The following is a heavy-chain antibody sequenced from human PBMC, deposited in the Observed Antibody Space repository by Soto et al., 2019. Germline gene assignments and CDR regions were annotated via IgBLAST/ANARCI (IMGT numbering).Heavy chain of an antibody. V-gene: IGHV3-9*01. J-gene: IGHJ4*02. CDR1: GFTFDDYA. CDR2: ISWNSGDI. CDR3: AKDKYSSPTRFDY. D-gene: IGHD6-13*01. Sequence: PGGSLRLSCAASGFTFDDYAMHWVRQPPGKGLEWVSGISWNSGDIAYADSVKGRFTISRDNAKNSLYLQIDSLRAEDTALYYCAKDKYSSPTRFDYWGQGTLVTVSS.